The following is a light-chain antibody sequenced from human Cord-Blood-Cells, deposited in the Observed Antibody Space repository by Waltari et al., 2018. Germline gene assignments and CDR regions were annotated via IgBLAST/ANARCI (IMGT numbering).Light chain of an antibody. J-gene: IGLJ3*02. CDR2: EGS. V-gene: IGLV2-23*01. CDR3: CSYAGSSTLV. CDR1: SSHVGRYNL. Sequence: QSALTQTASVSGSPGQSLTLPSPGTSSHVGRYNLVSWYQQHPGTAPKRMIYEGSKRPSGVSNRFSGSKSGNTASLTSAGLQAEDEADYYCCSYAGSSTLVFGGGTKLTVL.